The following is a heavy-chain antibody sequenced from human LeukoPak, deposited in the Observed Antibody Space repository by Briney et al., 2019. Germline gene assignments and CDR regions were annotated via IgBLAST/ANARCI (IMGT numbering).Heavy chain of an antibody. CDR1: GFTFGNFA. V-gene: IGHV3-23*01. CDR3: ARELFDFDY. J-gene: IGHJ4*02. D-gene: IGHD3-10*01. Sequence: GGSLRLSCAPSGFTFGNFAMTWVRQAPGKGLEWVSEITGSGGSTYYADSVKGRFTISRDNSKNTLYLQMNSLRAEDTAIYYCARELFDFDYWGQGTLVTVSS. CDR2: ITGSGGST.